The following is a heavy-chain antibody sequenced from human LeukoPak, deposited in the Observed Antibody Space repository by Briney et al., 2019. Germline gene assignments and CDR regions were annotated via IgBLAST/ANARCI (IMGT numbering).Heavy chain of an antibody. CDR2: ISKDGHNE. Sequence: GGSLRLSCAASGFAFSGFDMNWVRQAPGKGLEGVAMISKDGHNEYCVESVTGRVTISRDNAKNTVYLEMNSLSVEDTATYYCIRDFRSADLWGQGTLVTVTS. J-gene: IGHJ5*02. V-gene: IGHV3-30*03. CDR3: IRDFRSADL. CDR1: GFAFSGFD.